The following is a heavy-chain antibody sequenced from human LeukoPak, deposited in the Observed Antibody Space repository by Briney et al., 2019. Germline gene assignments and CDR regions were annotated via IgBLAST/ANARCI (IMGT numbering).Heavy chain of an antibody. J-gene: IGHJ4*02. Sequence: GGSLRPSCAASGFTFSSYNMNWVRQAPGKGLEWVSYISSSSSIMYYADSVKGRFTISRDNAKNSLYLQMNSLTDEDTAVYYCARDSSGSYIFDYWGQGTLVTVSS. D-gene: IGHD1-26*01. CDR3: ARDSSGSYIFDY. CDR1: GFTFSSYN. V-gene: IGHV3-48*02. CDR2: ISSSSSIM.